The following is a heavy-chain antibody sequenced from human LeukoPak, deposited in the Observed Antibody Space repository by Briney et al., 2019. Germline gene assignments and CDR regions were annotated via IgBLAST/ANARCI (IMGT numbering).Heavy chain of an antibody. CDR3: ARVTVNTMVRGVITDVIIDY. D-gene: IGHD3-10*01. CDR1: GFTVSSNY. V-gene: IGHV3-53*01. CDR2: IYSGGST. Sequence: GGSLRLSCAASGFTVSSNYMSWVRQAPGKGLEWVSVIYSGGSTYYADSVKGRFTISRDNSKNTLYLQMNSLRAEDTAVYYCARVTVNTMVRGVITDVIIDYWGQGTLVTVSS. J-gene: IGHJ4*02.